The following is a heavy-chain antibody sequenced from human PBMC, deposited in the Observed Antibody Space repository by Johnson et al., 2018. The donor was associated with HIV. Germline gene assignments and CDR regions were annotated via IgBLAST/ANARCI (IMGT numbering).Heavy chain of an antibody. Sequence: EQLVESGGGLIQPGGSLRLSCAASGFTVSSNYMSWVRQAPGKGLEWVSVLYSGGSTYYADSVKGRFTICRDNSTNTLYLQMNSLETEDTAVYYCTAPIVGAIDAFDIWGQGTKVTVSS. J-gene: IGHJ3*02. V-gene: IGHV3-53*01. CDR3: TAPIVGAIDAFDI. CDR2: LYSGGST. D-gene: IGHD1-26*01. CDR1: GFTVSSNY.